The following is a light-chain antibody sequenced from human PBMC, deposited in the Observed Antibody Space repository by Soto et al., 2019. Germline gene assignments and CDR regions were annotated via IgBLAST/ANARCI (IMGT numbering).Light chain of an antibody. CDR2: DVS. CDR1: SSDVGGYNY. J-gene: IGLJ1*01. V-gene: IGLV2-11*01. Sequence: QPVLTQPRSVSGSPGQSVTISCTGTSSDVGGYNYVSWYQQHPGKAPKLMIYDVSKRPSGVPDRFSGSKSGNTASLTISGLQAEDEADYYCCSYAGSYTSYVFGTGTKVTVL. CDR3: CSYAGSYTSYV.